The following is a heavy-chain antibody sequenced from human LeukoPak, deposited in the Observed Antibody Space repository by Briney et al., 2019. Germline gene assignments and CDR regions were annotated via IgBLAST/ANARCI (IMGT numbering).Heavy chain of an antibody. V-gene: IGHV3-30*18. CDR2: ISYDGSNK. J-gene: IGHJ4*02. Sequence: PGGSLRLSCAASGFTFSSYGMHWVRQALGKGLEWVADISYDGSNKYYADSVKGRFTISRDNSKNTLYLQMNSLRAEDTAVYYCAKAGILTGYFKLYYFDYWGQGTLVTVSS. CDR3: AKAGILTGYFKLYYFDY. CDR1: GFTFSSYG. D-gene: IGHD3-9*01.